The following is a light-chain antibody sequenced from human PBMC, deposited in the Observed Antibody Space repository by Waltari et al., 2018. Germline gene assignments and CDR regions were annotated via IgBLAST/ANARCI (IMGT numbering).Light chain of an antibody. V-gene: IGLV2-11*01. Sequence: QSALTQPRSVSGSPGQSVTISCSGTSSDVGGYNYVPWYQQHPGKAPKLIIYDVSKRPSGVPDRFSGSTSGNTASLTISGLQAEDEADYYCCSYAVSNTWVFGGGTKLTVL. CDR3: CSYAVSNTWV. CDR1: SSDVGGYNY. CDR2: DVS. J-gene: IGLJ3*02.